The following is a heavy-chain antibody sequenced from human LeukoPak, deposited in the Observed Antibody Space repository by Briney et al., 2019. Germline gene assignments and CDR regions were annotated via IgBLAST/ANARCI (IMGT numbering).Heavy chain of an antibody. Sequence: SETLSLTCSVSGDSISERNWWSWVRQPPGKGLEWIGEIYHSGITNYNPSLKSRVTISVDRSKNQFSLKLSSVTAADTAVYYCATSTVVTPNAFDIWGQGTMVTVSS. J-gene: IGHJ3*02. D-gene: IGHD4-23*01. CDR2: IYHSGIT. CDR3: ATSTVVTPNAFDI. CDR1: GDSISERNW. V-gene: IGHV4-4*02.